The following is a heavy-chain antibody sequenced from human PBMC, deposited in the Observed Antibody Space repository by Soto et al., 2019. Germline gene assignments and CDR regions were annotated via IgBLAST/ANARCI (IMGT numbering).Heavy chain of an antibody. CDR2: ISYDGSNK. V-gene: IGHV3-30*18. D-gene: IGHD2-21*02. Sequence: GGSLRLSCAASGFTFSSYGMHWVRQAPGKGLEWVAVISYDGSNKYYADSVKGRFTISRDNSKNTLYLQMNSLRAEDTAVYYCAKDRHIVVVTATPLGYWGQGTLVTVSS. J-gene: IGHJ4*02. CDR1: GFTFSSYG. CDR3: AKDRHIVVVTATPLGY.